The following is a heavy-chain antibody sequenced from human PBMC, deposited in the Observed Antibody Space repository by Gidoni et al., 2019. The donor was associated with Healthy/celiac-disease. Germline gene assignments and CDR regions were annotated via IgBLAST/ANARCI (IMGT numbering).Heavy chain of an antibody. V-gene: IGHV1-18*01. CDR3: ARDNGDSSGYYYGPSYYYGMDV. Sequence: QVQLVQSGAEVKKPGASVKVSCKASGYTFTSYGISWVRQAPGQGLEWMGWISAYNGNTNYAQKLQGRVTMTTDTSTSTAYMELRSLRSDDTAVYYCARDNGDSSGYYYGPSYYYGMDVWGQGTTVTVSS. CDR1: GYTFTSYG. D-gene: IGHD3-22*01. J-gene: IGHJ6*02. CDR2: ISAYNGNT.